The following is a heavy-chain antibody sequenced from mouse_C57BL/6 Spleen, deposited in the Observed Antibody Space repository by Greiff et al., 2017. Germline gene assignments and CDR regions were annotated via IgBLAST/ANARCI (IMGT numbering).Heavy chain of an antibody. V-gene: IGHV1-55*01. CDR2: IYPGSGST. CDR3: ARWGDYGSRGWYFDV. Sequence: QVQLQQSGAELVKPGASVKMSCKASGYTFTSYWITWVKQRPGQGLEWIGDIYPGSGSTNYNEKFKSKATLTVDTSSSTAYMQLSSLTSEDSAVYDCARWGDYGSRGWYFDVWGTGTTVTVSS. CDR1: GYTFTSYW. J-gene: IGHJ1*03. D-gene: IGHD1-1*01.